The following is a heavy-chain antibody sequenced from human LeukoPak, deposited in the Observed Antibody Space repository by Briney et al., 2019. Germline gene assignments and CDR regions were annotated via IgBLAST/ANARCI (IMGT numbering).Heavy chain of an antibody. CDR3: ARCYPTHFDY. CDR2: TRNKAASYTT. CDR1: GFTFSDHY. Sequence: QPGGSLRLSCAASGFTFSDHYMDWVRQAPGKGLEWVGRTRNKAASYTTEYAASVKGRFTISRDDSKNSMCLQMNSLKIEDTAVYYCARCYPTHFDYWGQGTLVTVSS. V-gene: IGHV3-72*01. D-gene: IGHD3-16*02. J-gene: IGHJ4*02.